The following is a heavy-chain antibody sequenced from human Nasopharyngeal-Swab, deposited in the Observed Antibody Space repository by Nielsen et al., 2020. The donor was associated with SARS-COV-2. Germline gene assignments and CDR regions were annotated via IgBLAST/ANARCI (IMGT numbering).Heavy chain of an antibody. J-gene: IGHJ3*02. V-gene: IGHV1-69*13. CDR2: IIPIFGTA. Sequence: SVKVSCKASGGTFSSYAISWVRQAPGQGLEWMGGIIPIFGTANYAQKFQGRVTITADESTSTAYMELSSLRSEDTAVYYCASLGSMVQDAFDIWGQGTMVTVAS. CDR3: ASLGSMVQDAFDI. D-gene: IGHD4/OR15-4a*01. CDR1: GGTFSSYA.